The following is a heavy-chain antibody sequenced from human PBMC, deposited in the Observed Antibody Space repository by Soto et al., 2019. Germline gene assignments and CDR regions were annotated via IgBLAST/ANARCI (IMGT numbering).Heavy chain of an antibody. CDR1: GGSISSGGYY. V-gene: IGHV4-31*03. J-gene: IGHJ6*02. D-gene: IGHD6-6*01. CDR2: IYYSGST. Sequence: QVQLQESGPGLVKPSQTLSLTCTVSGGSISSGGYYWSWIRQHPGKGLEWLGYIYYSGSTYYNPSLKSRVTISVDTSKNQFSLKLSSVTAADTAVYYCARDGYSRSSGLFCYYGMDVWGQGTTVTVSS. CDR3: ARDGYSRSSGLFCYYGMDV.